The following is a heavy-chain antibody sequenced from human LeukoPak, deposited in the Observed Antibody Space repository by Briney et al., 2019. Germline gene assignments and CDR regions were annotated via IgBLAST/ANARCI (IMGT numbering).Heavy chain of an antibody. CDR1: GYTFTSYG. Sequence: ASVKVSCKASGYTFTSYGISWVRQAPGQGLEWMGWISAYNGNTNYAQKLQGRVTMTTDTSTSTAYMELRSLRSDDTAVYYCAKDSASGYDPDSYCGGDCYFDYWGQGTLVTVSS. CDR3: AKDSASGYDPDSYCGGDCYFDY. J-gene: IGHJ4*02. V-gene: IGHV1-18*01. CDR2: ISAYNGNT. D-gene: IGHD2-21*02.